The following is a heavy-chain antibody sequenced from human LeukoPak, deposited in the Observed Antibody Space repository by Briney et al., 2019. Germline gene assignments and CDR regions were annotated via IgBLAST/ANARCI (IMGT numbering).Heavy chain of an antibody. CDR2: IYYSGKT. CDR1: GGSISSSDYY. D-gene: IGHD3-10*01. V-gene: IGHV4-39*01. CDR3: ARQRGWGNWAFDI. J-gene: IGHJ3*02. Sequence: SETLSLTCTVSGGSISSSDYYWGWIRQPPGKGLEWIATIYYSGKTYYNPSLKSRVTISVDTSNNQFSLRLRSVTAADTTVYYCARQRGWGNWAFDIWGQGTVVTVSS.